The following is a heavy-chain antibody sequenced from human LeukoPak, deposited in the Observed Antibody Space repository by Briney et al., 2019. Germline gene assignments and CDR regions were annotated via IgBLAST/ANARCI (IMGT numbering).Heavy chain of an antibody. J-gene: IGHJ4*02. CDR1: RGSISSYY. Sequence: SETLSLTCTVSRGSISSYYWTWIRQPPGKGLEWIGYIYNSGSTNYNPSLNSRVTISVDTSKNQFSLKLSSVTAADTAVYYCARGRITIFGVVTPHFDYWGQGTLVTASS. D-gene: IGHD3-3*01. CDR2: IYNSGST. CDR3: ARGRITIFGVVTPHFDY. V-gene: IGHV4-59*01.